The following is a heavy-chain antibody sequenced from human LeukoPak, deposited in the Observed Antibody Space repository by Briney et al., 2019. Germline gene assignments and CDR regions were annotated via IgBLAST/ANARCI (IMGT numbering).Heavy chain of an antibody. CDR3: AKSKPLSLVGARWFDP. CDR1: GGSFSGYY. Sequence: SETLSLTCAVYGGSFSGYYWSWIRQPSGKGLEWIGEINHSGSTNYNPSLKSRVTISVDTSKNQFSLKLSSVTAADTAVYYCAKSKPLSLVGARWFDPWGQGTLVTVSS. J-gene: IGHJ5*02. CDR2: INHSGST. V-gene: IGHV4-34*01. D-gene: IGHD1-26*01.